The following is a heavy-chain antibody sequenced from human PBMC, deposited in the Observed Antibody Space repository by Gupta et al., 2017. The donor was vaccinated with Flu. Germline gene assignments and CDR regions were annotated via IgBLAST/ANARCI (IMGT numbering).Heavy chain of an antibody. CDR3: AKDGRQQQPRLGDSWFDP. CDR2: MSDRGDRT. V-gene: IGHV3-23*01. D-gene: IGHD6-13*01. J-gene: IGHJ5*02. Sequence: SWVRQAPGKGLEWVAIMSDRGDRTDYAESGKGLGTISRDNSKNTLDWEMNSLRAEEPAVCDCAKDGRQQQPRLGDSWFDPGCQGTMVTVSS.